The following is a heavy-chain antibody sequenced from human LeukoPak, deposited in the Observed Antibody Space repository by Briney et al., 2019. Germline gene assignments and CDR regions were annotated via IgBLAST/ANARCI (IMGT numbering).Heavy chain of an antibody. CDR2: ISGSGGST. D-gene: IGHD3-22*01. J-gene: IGHJ4*02. CDR3: AKAQYYYDSSGPDY. Sequence: GGSLRLSCVGSGFTFRSHAMSWVRQAPGKGLEWVSAISGSGGSTYYADSVKGRFTISRDNSKNTLYLQMNSLRAEDTAVYYCAKAQYYYDSSGPDYWGQGTLVTVSS. V-gene: IGHV3-23*01. CDR1: GFTFRSHA.